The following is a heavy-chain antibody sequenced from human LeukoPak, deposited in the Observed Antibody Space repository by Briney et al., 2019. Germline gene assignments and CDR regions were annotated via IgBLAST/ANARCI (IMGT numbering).Heavy chain of an antibody. CDR3: TTRALCSGSSSGDY. V-gene: IGHV3-15*01. CDR1: GFTFSNAW. Sequence: GGSLRLSRAASGFTFSNAWMSWVRQAPGKGLEWVGRIKSKTDGGTTDYAAPVKGRFTISRDDSKNTLYLQMNSLKTEDTAVYYCTTRALCSGSSSGDYWGQGTLVTVSS. CDR2: IKSKTDGGTT. D-gene: IGHD1-26*01. J-gene: IGHJ4*02.